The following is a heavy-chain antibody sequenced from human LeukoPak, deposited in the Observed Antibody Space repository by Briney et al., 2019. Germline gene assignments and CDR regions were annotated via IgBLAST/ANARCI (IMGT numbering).Heavy chain of an antibody. CDR3: ARAWDSSGWYPPKQFDY. CDR2: INHSGST. V-gene: IGHV4-34*01. Sequence: PSETLSLTCAVYGGSFSGYYWSWIRQPPGKGLEWIGEINHSGSTNYNPSLKSRVTIPVDTSKNQFSLKLSSVTAADTAVYYCARAWDSSGWYPPKQFDYWGQGTLVTVSS. CDR1: GGSFSGYY. J-gene: IGHJ4*02. D-gene: IGHD6-19*01.